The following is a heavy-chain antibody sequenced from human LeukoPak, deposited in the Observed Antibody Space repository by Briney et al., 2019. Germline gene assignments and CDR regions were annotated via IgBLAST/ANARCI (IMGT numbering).Heavy chain of an antibody. CDR1: GFTLSSYS. V-gene: IGHV3-21*01. CDR3: AKGDYGDPDPYYFDY. CDR2: ISSSSSYI. Sequence: GGSLRLSCAASGFTLSSYSMNWVRQAPGKGLEWVSFISSSSSYIYYADSVKGRFTISRDNSKNTLYLQMNSLRAEDTAVYYCAKGDYGDPDPYYFDYWGQGTLVTVSS. D-gene: IGHD4-17*01. J-gene: IGHJ4*02.